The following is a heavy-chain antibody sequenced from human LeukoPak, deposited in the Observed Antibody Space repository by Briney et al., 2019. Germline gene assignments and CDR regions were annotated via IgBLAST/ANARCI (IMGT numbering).Heavy chain of an antibody. CDR1: GCTFSSYW. CDR3: ARDHCSSTSCSTFDY. V-gene: IGHV3-7*03. J-gene: IGHJ4*02. Sequence: GGSLRLSCAASGCTFSSYWMSWVRQAPGKGLEWVANIKQDGSEKYYVDSVKGRFTISRDNAKNSLYLQMNSLRAEDTAVYYCARDHCSSTSCSTFDYWGQGTLVTVSS. D-gene: IGHD2-2*01. CDR2: IKQDGSEK.